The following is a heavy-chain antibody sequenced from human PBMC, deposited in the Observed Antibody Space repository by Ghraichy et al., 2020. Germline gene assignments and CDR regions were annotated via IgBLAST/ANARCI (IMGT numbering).Heavy chain of an antibody. J-gene: IGHJ6*03. CDR1: GGSISTYY. CDR3: ARGGYYYYMDV. Sequence: SETLSLTCTVSGGSISTYYWNWIRQPPGKGLEWIGEIHHSGSTNYNPSLKSRVTISVDKSKNQFSLKLSSVTAADTAVYYCARGGYYYYMDVWGKGTPVTVSS. CDR2: IHHSGST. V-gene: IGHV4-59*12.